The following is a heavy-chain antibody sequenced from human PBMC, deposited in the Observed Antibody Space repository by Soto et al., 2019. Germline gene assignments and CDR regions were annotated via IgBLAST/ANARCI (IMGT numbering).Heavy chain of an antibody. CDR1: GFTVSNNY. J-gene: IGHJ4*02. Sequence: GGSLRLSCAASGFTVSNNYMSWVRQAPGKGLEWVSVIYSGGTTYYADSVKGRFTISRDNSKNTLYLQMNSLRAEDTAVYFCVRDMQLWRLDSWGQGTLVTVSS. D-gene: IGHD2-21*01. V-gene: IGHV3-66*01. CDR2: IYSGGTT. CDR3: VRDMQLWRLDS.